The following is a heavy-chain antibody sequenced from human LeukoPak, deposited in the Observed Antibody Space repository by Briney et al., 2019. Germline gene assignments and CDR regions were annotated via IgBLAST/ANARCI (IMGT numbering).Heavy chain of an antibody. D-gene: IGHD2-2*01. CDR2: ISSSSSYI. Sequence: TGGSLRPSCAASGFTFSSYSMNWVRQAPGKGLEWVSSISSSSSYIYYADSVKGRFTISRDNAKNSLYLQMNSLRAEDTAVYYCARAPAAMPDAAGPPYYGLDVWGKGTTVTVSS. CDR3: ARAPAAMPDAAGPPYYGLDV. J-gene: IGHJ6*04. CDR1: GFTFSSYS. V-gene: IGHV3-21*01.